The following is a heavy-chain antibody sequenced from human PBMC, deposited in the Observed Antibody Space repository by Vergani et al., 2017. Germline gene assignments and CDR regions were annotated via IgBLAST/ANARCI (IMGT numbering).Heavy chain of an antibody. J-gene: IGHJ4*02. CDR2: ISGSGGST. Sequence: EVQLLESGGGLVQPGGSLRLSCAASGFTFSSYAMSWVRQAPGKGLEWVSAISGSGGSTYYADSVKGRFTISRDNSKNTLYLQMNSLRAEDTAVYYCAKDGVLRLLEWLSRGGYFDYWGQGTLVTVSS. CDR1: GFTFSSYA. CDR3: AKDGVLRLLEWLSRGGYFDY. D-gene: IGHD3-3*01. V-gene: IGHV3-23*01.